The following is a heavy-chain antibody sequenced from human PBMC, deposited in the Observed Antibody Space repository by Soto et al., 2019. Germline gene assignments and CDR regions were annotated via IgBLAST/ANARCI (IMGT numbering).Heavy chain of an antibody. V-gene: IGHV4-39*01. D-gene: IGHD2-15*01. CDR2: IYYSGST. J-gene: IGHJ4*02. CDR1: GGSISSSSYY. Sequence: QLQLQESGPGLVKPSETLSLTCTVSGGSISSSSYYWGWIRQPPGKGLEWIGSIYYSGSTYYNPSRTSRVXPXVXXTKSQFSLTLRSVTAAAPAVYYCARHTPAISISDHWGQGTLVTVSS. CDR3: ARHTPAISISDH.